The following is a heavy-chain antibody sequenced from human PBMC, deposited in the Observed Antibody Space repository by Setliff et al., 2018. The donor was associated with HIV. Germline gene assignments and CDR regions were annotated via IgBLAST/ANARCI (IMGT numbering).Heavy chain of an antibody. CDR3: AKAVAQQFVSFFDH. D-gene: IGHD6-6*01. V-gene: IGHV3-48*01. CDR2: ISSSSSTI. CDR1: GFTFSSYS. J-gene: IGHJ4*02. Sequence: GSLRLSCAASGFTFSSYSMNWVRQAPGKGLEWVSYISSSSSTIYYADSVKGRFTISRDNAKNSLYLQMNSLRAEDTAVYYCAKAVAQQFVSFFDHWGQGTLVTVSS.